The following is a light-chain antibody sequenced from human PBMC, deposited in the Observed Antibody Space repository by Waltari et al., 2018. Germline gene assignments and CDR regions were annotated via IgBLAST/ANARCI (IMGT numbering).Light chain of an antibody. J-gene: IGLJ2*01. CDR3: AAWDGGLNGLI. V-gene: IGLV1-44*01. CDR2: SNN. Sequence: QSVLSQPPSESGPPGQRVTITCSGTRSNVGSNTVTCYQHRPGTSPKLLIYSNNHRPSGVPDRFSASKSGTSASLAISGLQSEDEGDYYCAAWDGGLNGLIFGGGTKLTVL. CDR1: RSNVGSNT.